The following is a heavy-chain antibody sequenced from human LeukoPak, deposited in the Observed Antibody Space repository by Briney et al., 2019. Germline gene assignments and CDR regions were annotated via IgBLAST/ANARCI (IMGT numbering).Heavy chain of an antibody. J-gene: IGHJ4*02. V-gene: IGHV3-48*02. CDR1: GFTFCSYS. CDR2: IRSSSSTI. CDR3: ARVLFHYYDSGSPRPYYFDY. Sequence: GGSLRLSCAASGFTFCSYSMNWVRQAPGKGLEWVSYIRSSSSTIYYADSVKGRFTISTDNANNSLYLQMNSLRDEDTAVYYCARVLFHYYDSGSPRPYYFDYWGQGTLVTVSS. D-gene: IGHD3-10*01.